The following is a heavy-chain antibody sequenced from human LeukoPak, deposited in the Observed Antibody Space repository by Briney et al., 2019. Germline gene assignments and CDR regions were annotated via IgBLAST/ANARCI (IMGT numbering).Heavy chain of an antibody. V-gene: IGHV3-11*01. CDR1: GFTFSDYY. D-gene: IGHD2-15*01. CDR2: ISSSGSTI. Sequence: GGSLRLSCAASGFTFSDYYMSWIRQAPGKGLEWVSYISSSGSTIYYADSVKGRFTISRDNAKNSLYLQMNSLRAEETAVYYCAARPIVVVVAAAQGVDYWGQGTLVTVSS. J-gene: IGHJ4*02. CDR3: AARPIVVVVAAAQGVDY.